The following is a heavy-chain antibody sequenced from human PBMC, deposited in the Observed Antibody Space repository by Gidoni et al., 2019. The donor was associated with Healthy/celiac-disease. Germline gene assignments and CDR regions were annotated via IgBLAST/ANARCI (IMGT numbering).Heavy chain of an antibody. J-gene: IGHJ4*02. CDR1: GGSISSSSYS. CDR3: ASTGTPLPYYFDY. Sequence: QLQLQESGPGLVKPSETLSLTCTVSGGSISSSSYSWGWFRQPPGKGLEWIGSIHYSGSTYYNPSLKSRVTISVDTSKNQFSLKLSSVTAADTAVYYCASTGTPLPYYFDYWGQGTLVTVSS. D-gene: IGHD1-1*01. CDR2: IHYSGST. V-gene: IGHV4-39*01.